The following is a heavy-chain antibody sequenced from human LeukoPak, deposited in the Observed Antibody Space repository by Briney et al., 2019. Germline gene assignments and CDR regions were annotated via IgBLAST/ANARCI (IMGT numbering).Heavy chain of an antibody. CDR2: IYYSGST. D-gene: IGHD1-26*01. Sequence: PSETLSLTCTVSGGSISSSSYYWGWIRQPPGKGLEWIGSIYYSGSTYYNPSLKSRVTISVDTSKNQFSLKLSSVTAADTAVYYCARPYSIVGALDAFDIWGQGTMVTVSS. V-gene: IGHV4-39*01. J-gene: IGHJ3*02. CDR1: GGSISSSSYY. CDR3: ARPYSIVGALDAFDI.